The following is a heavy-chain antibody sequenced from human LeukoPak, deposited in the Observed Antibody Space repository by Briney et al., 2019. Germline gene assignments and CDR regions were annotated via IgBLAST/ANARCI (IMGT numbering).Heavy chain of an antibody. CDR3: ARGRYCSSTSCYFGVLFDY. D-gene: IGHD2-2*01. CDR1: GGTFSSYA. V-gene: IGHV1-69*13. Sequence: SVKVSCKASGGTFSSYATSWVRQAPGQGLEWMGGIIPIFGTANYAQKFQGRVTITADESTSTAYMELSSLRSEDTAVYYCARGRYCSSTSCYFGVLFDYWAREPWSPSPQ. J-gene: IGHJ4*02. CDR2: IIPIFGTA.